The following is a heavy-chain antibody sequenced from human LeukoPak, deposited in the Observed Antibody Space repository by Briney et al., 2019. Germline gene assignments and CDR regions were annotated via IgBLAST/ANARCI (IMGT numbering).Heavy chain of an antibody. CDR1: GDSISSYY. D-gene: IGHD1-1*01. J-gene: IGHJ4*02. V-gene: IGHV4-59*08. CDR2: IFHSESA. CDR3: ARRSLDTFDY. Sequence: PSETLSLTCTVSGDSISSYYWSWIRQPPGKGLEWIGCIFHSESANYNPSLKSRVTISIDRSKNQFSLKLSSVTAADTAVYYCARRSLDTFDYWGRGTLVTVSS.